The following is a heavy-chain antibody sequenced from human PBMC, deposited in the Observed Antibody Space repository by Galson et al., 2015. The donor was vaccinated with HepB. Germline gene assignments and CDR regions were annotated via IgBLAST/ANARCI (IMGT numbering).Heavy chain of an antibody. J-gene: IGHJ5*02. V-gene: IGHV5-51*01. CDR2: IYPGDSDT. CDR3: ARLQQWLVYNEGFDP. D-gene: IGHD6-19*01. Sequence: QSGAEVKKPGESLKISCKGSGYSFTSYWIGWVRQMPGKGLEWMGIIYPGDSDTRYSPSFQGQVTISADKSISTAYLQWSSLKASDTAMYYCARLQQWLVYNEGFDPWGQGTLVTVSS. CDR1: GYSFTSYW.